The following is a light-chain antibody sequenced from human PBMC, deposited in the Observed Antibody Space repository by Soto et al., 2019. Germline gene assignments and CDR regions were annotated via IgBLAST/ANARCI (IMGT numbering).Light chain of an antibody. CDR3: QQYNKWPQWT. V-gene: IGKV3-20*01. CDR2: GAS. J-gene: IGKJ5*01. Sequence: EIVLTQSPGTLSLSPGERATLSCRAIQSVSSSYLAWYQQKPGQAPRLLIYGASSRATGIPDRFSGSGSGTDFTLTISRLEPEDFAVYYCQQYNKWPQWTFGQGTRLEIK. CDR1: QSVSSSY.